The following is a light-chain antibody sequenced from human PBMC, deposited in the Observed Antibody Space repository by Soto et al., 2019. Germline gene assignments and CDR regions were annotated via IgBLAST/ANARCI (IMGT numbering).Light chain of an antibody. CDR1: QSVSSSY. CDR3: LQYGSSLFT. J-gene: IGKJ3*01. V-gene: IGKV3-20*01. CDR2: GAS. Sequence: EIVWTQSPGTLSLSPGERATRSCRASQSVSSSYLAWYQQKPGQAPRLLIYGASSRATGNPERFSGSGSGTDFTLTISRLEPEDFAVYYCLQYGSSLFTFGPGTKVDI.